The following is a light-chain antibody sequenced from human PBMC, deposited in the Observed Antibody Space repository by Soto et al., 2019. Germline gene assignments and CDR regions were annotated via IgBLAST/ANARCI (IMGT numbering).Light chain of an antibody. V-gene: IGLV1-44*01. CDR1: SSNIGSYT. CDR3: AAWDDSLNGWV. J-gene: IGLJ3*02. Sequence: QSVLTQPPSASGTPGQRVTISCSGSSSNIGSYTVSWFQQLPGTAPKLLIYFNNQRPSGVPDRFSGSKSGTSASPAISGLQSEDEADYYCAAWDDSLNGWVFGGGTKLTVL. CDR2: FNN.